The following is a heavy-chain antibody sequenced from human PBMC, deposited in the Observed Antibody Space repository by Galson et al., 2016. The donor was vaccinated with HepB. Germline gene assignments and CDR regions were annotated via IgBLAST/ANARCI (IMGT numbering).Heavy chain of an antibody. CDR3: AKGLRFIYDYGMDV. V-gene: IGHV3-9*01. J-gene: IGHJ6*02. Sequence: SLRLSCAASGFIFDDYAMSWVRQIPGRGLEWVSTISSNSRTIDYADSVKGRFTISRDNAKNSLYLQMNSLRTEDTALYYCAKGLRFIYDYGMDVWGQGTTVTVSS. CDR2: ISSNSRTI. D-gene: IGHD3-3*01. CDR1: GFIFDDYA.